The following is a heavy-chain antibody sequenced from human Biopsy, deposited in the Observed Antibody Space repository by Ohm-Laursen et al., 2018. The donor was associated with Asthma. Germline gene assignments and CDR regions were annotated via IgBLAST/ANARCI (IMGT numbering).Heavy chain of an antibody. CDR1: GFTFSSYS. V-gene: IGHV3-30*03. CDR2: ISYDGSNK. J-gene: IGHJ4*02. Sequence: SLRLSCSASGFTFSSYSMNWVRQAPGKGLEWVAVISYDGSNKYYADSVKGRFTISRDNSKNTLYLQMNSLRAEDTAVYYCASQSSGPDFWSGYYYFDYWGRGTLVTVSS. CDR3: ASQSSGPDFWSGYYYFDY. D-gene: IGHD3-3*01.